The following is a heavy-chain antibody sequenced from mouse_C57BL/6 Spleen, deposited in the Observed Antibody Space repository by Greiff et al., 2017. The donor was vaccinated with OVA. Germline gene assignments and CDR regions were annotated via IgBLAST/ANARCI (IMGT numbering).Heavy chain of an antibody. Sequence: VQLQQPGAELVKPGASVKLSCKASGYTFTSYWMHWVKQRPGQGLEWIGMIHPNSGSTNYNEKLKRKAKLTVDKYYSTAYMQLSSLTSEDAAVYYCAREGYSSSFYFDYWGQSTTLTVAS. J-gene: IGHJ2*01. V-gene: IGHV1-64*01. CDR1: GYTFTSYW. D-gene: IGHD1-1*01. CDR3: AREGYSSSFYFDY. CDR2: IHPNSGST.